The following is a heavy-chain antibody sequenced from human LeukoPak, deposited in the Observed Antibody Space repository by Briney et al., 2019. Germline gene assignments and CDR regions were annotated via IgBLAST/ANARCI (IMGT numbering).Heavy chain of an antibody. V-gene: IGHV5-51*01. CDR3: ARRVDSYWFFDY. D-gene: IGHD1-26*01. CDR2: IYPGDSDT. Sequence: GEAPKISWRGSGYSLTNYWIGWVRQMPGKGLAWMGIIYPGDSDTRYIPSFQGQVTIAADKSINTAYLQWSSLKAADTAMYYCARRVDSYWFFDYWGQGTLVTVSS. J-gene: IGHJ4*02. CDR1: GYSLTNYW.